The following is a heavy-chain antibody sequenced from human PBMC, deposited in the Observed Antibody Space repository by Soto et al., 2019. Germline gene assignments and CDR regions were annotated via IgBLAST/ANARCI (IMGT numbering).Heavy chain of an antibody. Sequence: EVQLLESGGGLVQPGGSLRLSCAASGFTFSSYAMSWVRQAPGKGLEWVSAISGDGADTYYADSVRGRFTISRDNSKNTLSLQMNGLRDEDTALYYCVKDFRCADWGQGTRVTVSS. CDR2: ISGDGADT. J-gene: IGHJ4*02. V-gene: IGHV3-23*01. D-gene: IGHD2-8*01. CDR1: GFTFSSYA. CDR3: VKDFRCAD.